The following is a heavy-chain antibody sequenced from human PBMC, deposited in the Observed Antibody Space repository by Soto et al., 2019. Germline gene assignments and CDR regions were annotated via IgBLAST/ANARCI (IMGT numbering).Heavy chain of an antibody. D-gene: IGHD4-17*01. Sequence: WGSLRLSCAASGFTFSSYGMHWVRQAPGKGLEWVAVISYDGSNKYYADSVKGRFTISRDNSKNTLYLQMNSLRAEDTTVYYCARRSGDYDAFDIWGQGTMVTVSS. V-gene: IGHV3-30*03. CDR2: ISYDGSNK. J-gene: IGHJ3*02. CDR3: ARRSGDYDAFDI. CDR1: GFTFSSYG.